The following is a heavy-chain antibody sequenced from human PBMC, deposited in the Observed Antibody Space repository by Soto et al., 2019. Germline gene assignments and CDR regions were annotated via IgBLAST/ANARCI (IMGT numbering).Heavy chain of an antibody. V-gene: IGHV1-46*01. J-gene: IGHJ4*02. CDR1: GYTFIDFY. CDR2: INPSGGGT. CDR3: ARDKPFSADY. Sequence: QVQLVQSGAEVKKPGASVKVSCKASGYTFIDFYIHWVRQAPGQGLEWMGFINPSGGGTTYAQKFQGRLTMTRDTSTSTVYMELFRLRSEDTAIYYCARDKPFSADYWGQGTLVT. D-gene: IGHD3-3*02.